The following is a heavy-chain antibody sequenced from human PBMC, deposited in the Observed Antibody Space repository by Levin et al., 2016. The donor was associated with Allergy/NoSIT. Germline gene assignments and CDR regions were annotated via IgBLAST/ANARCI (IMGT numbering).Heavy chain of an antibody. V-gene: IGHV1-2*02. CDR1: GYTFTGYY. CDR3: ARMVTYYYYYGMDV. D-gene: IGHD2-21*02. Sequence: ASVKVSCKASGYTFTGYYMHWVRQAPGQGLEWMGWINPNSGGTNYAQKFQGRVTMTRDTSISTAYMELSRLRSDDTAVYYCARMVTYYYYYGMDVWGQGTTVTVSS. CDR2: INPNSGGT. J-gene: IGHJ6*02.